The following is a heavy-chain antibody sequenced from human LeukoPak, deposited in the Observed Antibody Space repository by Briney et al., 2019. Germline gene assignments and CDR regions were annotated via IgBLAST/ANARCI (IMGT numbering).Heavy chain of an antibody. Sequence: GGSLRLSCAASGFFVSNAWMTWVRQAPGKGLEWVAVISYDGSNKYYADSVKGRFTISRDNSKNTLYVQVNSLGTEDTAAYYCAKGSYYDSSGSFYFDYWGQGTLVTVSS. CDR1: GFFVSNAW. CDR2: ISYDGSNK. V-gene: IGHV3-30*18. CDR3: AKGSYYDSSGSFYFDY. D-gene: IGHD3-22*01. J-gene: IGHJ4*02.